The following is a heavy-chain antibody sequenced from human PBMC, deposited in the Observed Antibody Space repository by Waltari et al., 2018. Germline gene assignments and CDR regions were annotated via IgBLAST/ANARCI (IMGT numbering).Heavy chain of an antibody. CDR2: IYTNGDT. D-gene: IGHD1-7*01. J-gene: IGHJ4*02. V-gene: IGHV4-61*02. Sequence: QVQLQESGPSLVRPSETLSLTCSVSGDSIKRVTYFWAWVRQPAKKGLEWIGRIYTNGDTHYNPSLQSRATISVDTSKNQISLNLRSLSAADTAVYYCARDRNYAEFYFDHWGPGILVTVSS. CDR3: ARDRNYAEFYFDH. CDR1: GDSIKRVTYF.